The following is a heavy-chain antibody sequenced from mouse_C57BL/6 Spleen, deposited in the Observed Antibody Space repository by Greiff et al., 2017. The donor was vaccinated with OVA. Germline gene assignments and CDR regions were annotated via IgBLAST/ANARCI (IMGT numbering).Heavy chain of an antibody. V-gene: IGHV5S21*01. D-gene: IGHD1-1*02. CDR2: ISSGGGYI. CDR3: SSGTPESLDV. Sequence: EVQLVESGAGLVKPGGSLKLSCAASGFTFSSYAMPWVRQTPEKRLEWVAYISSGGGYIYYADTVKGRFTISRDNAKNTTYLQMTRLRSEDAAMYYCSSGTPESLDVWGTGTTVTVSS. J-gene: IGHJ1*03. CDR1: GFTFSSYA.